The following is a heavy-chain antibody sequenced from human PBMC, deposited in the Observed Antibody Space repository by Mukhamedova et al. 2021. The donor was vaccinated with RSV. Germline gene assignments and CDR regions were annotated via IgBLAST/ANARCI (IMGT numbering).Heavy chain of an antibody. Sequence: GSEKHYVESVNGRFTISRDNAKNSLYLQMNSVRDDDTAVYYCAAGAGYLIDYWGQGTLVIVSS. D-gene: IGHD3-22*01. CDR3: AAGAGYLIDY. V-gene: IGHV3-7*01. J-gene: IGHJ4*02. CDR2: GSEK.